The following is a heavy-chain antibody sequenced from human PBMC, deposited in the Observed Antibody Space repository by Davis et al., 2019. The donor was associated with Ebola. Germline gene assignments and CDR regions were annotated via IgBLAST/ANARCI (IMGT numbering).Heavy chain of an antibody. Sequence: MPSETLSLTCTVSGYPISSGYYWGWIRQPPGKGLEWIGAIYQNVTTFYNPSLKSRVAISADTSKNRFFLNLRSVTASDTAVYFCARDLRIPSYWSQGTLVTVSS. CDR1: GYPISSGYY. D-gene: IGHD2-15*01. CDR2: IYQNVTT. CDR3: ARDLRIPSY. J-gene: IGHJ4*02. V-gene: IGHV4-38-2*02.